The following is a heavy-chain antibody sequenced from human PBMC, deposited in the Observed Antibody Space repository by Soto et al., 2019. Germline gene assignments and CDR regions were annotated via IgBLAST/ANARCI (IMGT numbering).Heavy chain of an antibody. CDR3: ARGAEHQLLSRDYFYGMDV. CDR2: ISFEGNTQ. J-gene: IGHJ6*02. D-gene: IGHD1-1*01. CDR1: GFTLSRYG. V-gene: IGHV3-30*13. Sequence: QVQLVESGGGVVQPGRSLRLSCAASGFTLSRYGMHWVRQAPGKGLEWVAVISFEGNTQYYADSVKGRFTISRDNSKDILSLQNHSLTPEDTAVYYCARGAEHQLLSRDYFYGMDVWGQGTTVSVSS.